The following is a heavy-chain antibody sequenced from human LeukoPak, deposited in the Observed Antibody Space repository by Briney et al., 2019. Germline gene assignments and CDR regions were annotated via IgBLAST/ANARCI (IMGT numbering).Heavy chain of an antibody. Sequence: GGSLRLSCADSGFTVSSNYMRWVRQAAGKGLEWVSVIYSGGSTHYADCVKGRFTISRDNSKNTLYLQMNSLRAEDTAVYYCARDRLHYDSLTGYPADWGQGTLVTVSS. V-gene: IGHV3-66*01. CDR3: ARDRLHYDSLTGYPAD. D-gene: IGHD3-9*01. J-gene: IGHJ4*02. CDR2: IYSGGST. CDR1: GFTVSSNY.